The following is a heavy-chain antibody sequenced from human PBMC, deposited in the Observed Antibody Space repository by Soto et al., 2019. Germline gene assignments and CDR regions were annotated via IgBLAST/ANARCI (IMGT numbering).Heavy chain of an antibody. V-gene: IGHV3-30*18. CDR1: GFTFSSYG. Sequence: SLRLSCVGSGFTFSSYGMHWVRQAPGKGLECVAVISDTGSSHYYAASVEGRFTISRENSKNTLSLHMDRPRVEDTAVYYCAKDRGGDCPDNSCYFGADYWGQGTPVTVSS. CDR2: ISDTGSSH. J-gene: IGHJ4*02. CDR3: AKDRGGDCPDNSCYFGADY. D-gene: IGHD2-2*01.